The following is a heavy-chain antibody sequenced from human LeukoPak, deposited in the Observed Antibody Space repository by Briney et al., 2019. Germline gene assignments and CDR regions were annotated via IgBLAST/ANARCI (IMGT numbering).Heavy chain of an antibody. V-gene: IGHV3-66*01. J-gene: IGHJ4*02. D-gene: IGHD6-19*01. CDR2: IYSGGST. Sequence: GGSLRLSCAASGFTVSSNYMSWVRQAAGKGLEWVSVIYSGGSTYYADSVKGRFTLSRYNSKNTLYLQMNSLRAEDTAVYYCARSAVAGTSDYWGQGTLVTVSS. CDR3: ARSAVAGTSDY. CDR1: GFTVSSNY.